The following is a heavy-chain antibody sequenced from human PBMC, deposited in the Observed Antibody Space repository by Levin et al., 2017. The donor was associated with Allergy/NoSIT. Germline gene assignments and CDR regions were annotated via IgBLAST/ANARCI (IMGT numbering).Heavy chain of an antibody. CDR3: ASGVNDIVRVAAGFDSYYYGMDV. D-gene: IGHD2-15*01. CDR1: GYSFTNYW. Sequence: GESLKISCKGSGYSFTNYWIGWVRQMPGKGLEWMGIIYPGDSDTRYSPSFQGQVTISADKSISTAYLPWSSLKASYSAMYYCASGVNDIVRVAAGFDSYYYGMDVWGQGKTVAVSS. J-gene: IGHJ6*02. CDR2: IYPGDSDT. V-gene: IGHV5-51*01.